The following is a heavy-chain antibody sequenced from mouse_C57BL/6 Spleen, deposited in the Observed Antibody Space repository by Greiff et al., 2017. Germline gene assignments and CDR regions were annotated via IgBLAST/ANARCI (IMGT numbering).Heavy chain of an antibody. J-gene: IGHJ2*01. CDR3: ARLVTTSFDY. V-gene: IGHV5-9*01. CDR2: ISGGGGNT. CDR1: GFTFSSYT. Sequence: EVMLVESGGGLVKPGGSLKLSCAASGFTFSSYTMSWVRQTPEKRLAWVATISGGGGNTYYPDSVKGRFTISRDNAKNTLYLQMSSLRSEDTALYYCARLVTTSFDYWGQGTTLTVSS. D-gene: IGHD2-2*01.